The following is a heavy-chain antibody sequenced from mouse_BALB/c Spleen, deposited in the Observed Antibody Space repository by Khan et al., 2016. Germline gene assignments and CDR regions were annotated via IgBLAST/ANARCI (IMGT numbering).Heavy chain of an antibody. CDR2: ISYNGIT. V-gene: IGHV3-8*02. Sequence: EVQLQESGPSLVKPSQTLSLTCSVTGGSITSGYWNWIRKFPGNKLEYMGYISYNGITYYNPSFKSRISITRDTSKNQFYLHLNSVTTEDTTTYYSTRNIVPMDYWGQGTSVTVTS. D-gene: IGHD2-5*01. CDR1: GGSITSGY. CDR3: TRNIVPMDY. J-gene: IGHJ4*01.